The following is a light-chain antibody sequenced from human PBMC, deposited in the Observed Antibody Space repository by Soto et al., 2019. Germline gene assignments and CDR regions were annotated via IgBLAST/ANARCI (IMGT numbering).Light chain of an antibody. CDR2: AAS. CDR1: QGISSY. J-gene: IGKJ4*01. Sequence: DIQMTQSPSALSGSVGDRVTITCRASQGISSYLAWYQQKPGKAPKLLIQAASTLQSGVPLRFSGSGSGTEFTLTISSLQPEDFATYYCQHFHSYPLSFGGGTKVDIK. CDR3: QHFHSYPLS. V-gene: IGKV1-9*01.